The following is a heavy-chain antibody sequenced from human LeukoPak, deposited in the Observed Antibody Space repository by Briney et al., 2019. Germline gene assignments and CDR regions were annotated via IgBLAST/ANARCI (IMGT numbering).Heavy chain of an antibody. J-gene: IGHJ4*02. CDR3: ARDYYGGKWCGF. Sequence: GSSVNVSCRASGYTFTGYYMHWVRQAPGQGLEWMGWINPNTGDRKVAQKYQDRVTMTRDTSINTAYMELSSLRSDDTAVYYCARDYYGGKWCGFWGQGTLVTVSS. CDR1: GYTFTGYY. V-gene: IGHV1-2*02. D-gene: IGHD4-23*01. CDR2: INPNTGDR.